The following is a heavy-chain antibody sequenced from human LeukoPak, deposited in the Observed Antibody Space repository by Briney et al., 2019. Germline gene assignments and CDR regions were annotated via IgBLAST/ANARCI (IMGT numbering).Heavy chain of an antibody. CDR1: GFTFSSYG. CDR2: IRYDGSNK. D-gene: IGHD7-27*01. Sequence: GGSLRLSCAASGFTFSSYGMHWVRQAPGKGLEWVAFIRYDGSNKYYADSVKGRFTISRDNSKNTLYLQMNSLRAEDTAVYYCAKDIAGDDAFDIWGQGAMVTVSS. V-gene: IGHV3-30*02. J-gene: IGHJ3*02. CDR3: AKDIAGDDAFDI.